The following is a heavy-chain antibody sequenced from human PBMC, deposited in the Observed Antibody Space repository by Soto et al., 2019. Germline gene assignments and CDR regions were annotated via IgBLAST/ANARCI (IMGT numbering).Heavy chain of an antibody. CDR2: ITPSSGGT. CDR1: GYAFTSYY. V-gene: IGHV1-46*01. J-gene: IGHJ4*02. Sequence: ASVKVSCKASGYAFTSYYLHWLRQARGQGLEWMGIITPSSGGTRFSQRFQDRVTMTRDTSTGTIYMDLRGLTFEDTAVYYCARSVSTKPAPIDYWGQRTLVTVSS. D-gene: IGHD4-17*01. CDR3: ARSVSTKPAPIDY.